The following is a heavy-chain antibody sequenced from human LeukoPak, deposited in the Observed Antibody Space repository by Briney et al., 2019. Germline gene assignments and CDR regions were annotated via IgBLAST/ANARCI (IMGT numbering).Heavy chain of an antibody. CDR2: ISPYNGNT. D-gene: IGHD6-19*01. CDR3: ASAGSSSGWYFDY. J-gene: IGHJ4*02. Sequence: ASVKVSCNASRFDFTSVGITCVRRAPGQGLEWMGWISPYNGNTRYAQKFQGRVAMTTDTSTTTAYMELRGLRFNDTAVYYGASAGSSSGWYFDYWGQGTLVTVSS. CDR1: RFDFTSVG. V-gene: IGHV1-18*01.